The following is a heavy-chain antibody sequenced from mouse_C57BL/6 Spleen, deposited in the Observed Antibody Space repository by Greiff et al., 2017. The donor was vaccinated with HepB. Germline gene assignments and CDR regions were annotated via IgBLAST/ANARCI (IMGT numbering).Heavy chain of an antibody. CDR1: GYTFTDYE. CDR3: TRSHYYGYAMDY. CDR2: IDPETGGT. Sequence: VQLQQSGAELVRPGASVTLSCKASGYTFTDYEMHWVKQTPVHGLEWIGAIDPETGGTAYNQKFKGKAILTADKSSSTAYMELRSLTSEDSAVYYCTRSHYYGYAMDYWGQGTSVTVSS. J-gene: IGHJ4*01. V-gene: IGHV1-15*01. D-gene: IGHD1-1*01.